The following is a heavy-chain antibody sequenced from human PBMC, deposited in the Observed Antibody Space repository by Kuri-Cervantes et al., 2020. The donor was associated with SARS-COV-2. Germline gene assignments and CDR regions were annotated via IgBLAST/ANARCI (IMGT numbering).Heavy chain of an antibody. CDR1: GYTFSSYA. CDR3: AKDRGFEHGDKKGFDY. Sequence: ASVKVSCKASGYTFSSYAINWVRQAPGQGLEYMGWIRTYNGNTNYAQNFQDRVTLTTDTSTNTAYMELRSLRSDDTAVYYCAKDRGFEHGDKKGFDYWGQGTLVTVSS. J-gene: IGHJ4*02. D-gene: IGHD4-23*01. V-gene: IGHV1-18*01. CDR2: IRTYNGNT.